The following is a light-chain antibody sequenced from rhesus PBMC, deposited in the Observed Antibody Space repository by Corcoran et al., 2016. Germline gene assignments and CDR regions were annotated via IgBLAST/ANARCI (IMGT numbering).Light chain of an antibody. J-gene: IGKJ3*01. CDR2: EVS. Sequence: DIVMTQTPLSLPVTPGEPASISCRSSQSLLDGEDGNTYLDWYLQKPGQSPQLLISEVSNRAYGVPERFSGGWSDNDLTLKISRVGAEDVGVYDCMQGVEFPFTFGPGTKLDIK. V-gene: IGKV2-104*02. CDR3: MQGVEFPFT. CDR1: QSLLDGEDGNTY.